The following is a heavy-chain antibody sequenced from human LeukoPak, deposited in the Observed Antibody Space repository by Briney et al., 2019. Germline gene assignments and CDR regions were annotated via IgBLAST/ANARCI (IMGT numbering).Heavy chain of an antibody. J-gene: IGHJ4*02. V-gene: IGHV4-59*08. CDR1: GGSISGDY. Sequence: SESLSLTCTVSGGSISGDYWSWIRQSLQGLEWIGYIYYSGSTNYNPSLKSRVTISVDTSKNQFSLKLSSVTAADTAVYYCARYPMTYCSSSSCTDYWGQGTLVTVSS. CDR2: IYYSGST. CDR3: ARYPMTYCSSSSCTDY. D-gene: IGHD2-2*01.